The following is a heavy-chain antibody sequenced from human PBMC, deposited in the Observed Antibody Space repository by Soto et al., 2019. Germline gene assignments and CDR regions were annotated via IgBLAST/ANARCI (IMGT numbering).Heavy chain of an antibody. CDR1: GGSISSNY. D-gene: IGHD3-10*01. CDR3: ARGPYGSATPQYSFYMDV. V-gene: IGHV4-59*13. CDR2: IYYTGST. Sequence: SETLSLTCTVSGGSISSNYWSWIRQPPGKGLEWIGYIYYTGSTNYNPSLKSRVTISGDMSKNQFSLKLSSVTAADTAVYFCARGPYGSATPQYSFYMDVWGKGTTVTVSS. J-gene: IGHJ6*03.